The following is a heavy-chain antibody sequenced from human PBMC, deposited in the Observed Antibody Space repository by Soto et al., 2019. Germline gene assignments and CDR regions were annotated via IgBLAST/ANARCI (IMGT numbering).Heavy chain of an antibody. J-gene: IGHJ4*02. CDR1: GGSISSYY. D-gene: IGHD6-13*01. CDR3: ARVSFYQGAAAGSYYFDH. CDR2: IYYSGST. Sequence: SETLSLTCTVSGGSISSYYWSWIRQPPGKGLEWIGHIYYSGSTNYNPSLKSRVTISVDTSKNQFSLKLSSVTAADTAVYYCARVSFYQGAAAGSYYFDHWGPGTLVTVSS. V-gene: IGHV4-59*01.